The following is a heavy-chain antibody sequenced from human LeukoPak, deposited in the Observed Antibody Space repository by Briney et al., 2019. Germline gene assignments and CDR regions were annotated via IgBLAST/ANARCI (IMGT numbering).Heavy chain of an antibody. CDR3: AKDFPYYDSSGSGPDY. J-gene: IGHJ4*02. CDR2: IWYDGSNK. CDR1: GFTFSSYG. V-gene: IGHV3-33*06. Sequence: GGSLRLSCAASGFTFSSYGMHWVRQAPGKGLEWVAVIWYDGSNKYYADSVKGRFTISRDNSKNTLYLQMNSLRAEDTAVYYCAKDFPYYDSSGSGPDYWGQGTLVTVSS. D-gene: IGHD3-22*01.